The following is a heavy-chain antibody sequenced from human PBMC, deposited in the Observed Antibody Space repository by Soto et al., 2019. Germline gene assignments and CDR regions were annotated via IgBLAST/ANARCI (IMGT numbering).Heavy chain of an antibody. CDR2: INPSGGST. J-gene: IGHJ4*02. Sequence: ASVKVSCKASGYTFTSYYMHWVRQAPGQGLEWMGIINPSGGSTSYAQKFQGRVTMTRDTSTSTVYMELSSLRSEDTAVYYCARDQSTEDTALTALFDYWGQGTLVTAPQ. CDR1: GYTFTSYY. V-gene: IGHV1-46*03. D-gene: IGHD5-18*01. CDR3: ARDQSTEDTALTALFDY.